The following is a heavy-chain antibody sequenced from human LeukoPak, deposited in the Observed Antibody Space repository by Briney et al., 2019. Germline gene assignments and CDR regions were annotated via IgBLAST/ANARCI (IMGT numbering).Heavy chain of an antibody. J-gene: IGHJ4*02. CDR2: ISGSGGST. D-gene: IGHD2-2*01. V-gene: IGHV3-23*01. CDR3: AKDLEVEGYCSSTSCYPNFDY. Sequence: SGGSLRLSCAASGFTFSSYAMSWVRQAPGKGLEWDSAISGSGGSTYYADSVKGRFTISRDNSKNTLYLQMNSLRAEDTAVYYCAKDLEVEGYCSSTSCYPNFDYWGQGTLVTVSS. CDR1: GFTFSSYA.